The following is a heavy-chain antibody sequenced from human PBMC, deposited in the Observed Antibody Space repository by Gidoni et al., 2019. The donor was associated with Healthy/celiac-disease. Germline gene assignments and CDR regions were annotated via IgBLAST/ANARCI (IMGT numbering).Heavy chain of an antibody. V-gene: IGHV3-23*01. CDR2: ISGSGGST. J-gene: IGHJ4*02. CDR3: AKDREEEWELPKPTY. Sequence: DVPLLESGGGLVRLGGSLRLPCAASGFTFSSYAMGWVRQAPGKGLEWVSAISGSGGSTYYADSVKGRFTISRDNSKNTLYLQMNSLRAEDTAVYYCAKDREEEWELPKPTYWGQGTLVTVSS. CDR1: GFTFSSYA. D-gene: IGHD1-26*01.